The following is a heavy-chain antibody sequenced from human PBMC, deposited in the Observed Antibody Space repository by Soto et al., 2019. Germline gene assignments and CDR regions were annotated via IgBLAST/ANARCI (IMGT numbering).Heavy chain of an antibody. CDR2: IIPIFGTA. Sequence: QVQLVQSGAEVKKPGSSVKVSCKASGGTFSSYAISWLRQAPGQGLEWMGGIIPIFGTANYAQKFQGRVTITADESTRTAYMELSSLRSEDTAVYYCARHSTYYYDSRDKYFDYWGQGTLVTVSS. V-gene: IGHV1-69*01. CDR1: GGTFSSYA. CDR3: ARHSTYYYDSRDKYFDY. D-gene: IGHD3-22*01. J-gene: IGHJ4*02.